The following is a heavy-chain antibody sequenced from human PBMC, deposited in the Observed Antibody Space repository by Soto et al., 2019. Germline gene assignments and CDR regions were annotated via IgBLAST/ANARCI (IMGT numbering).Heavy chain of an antibody. J-gene: IGHJ6*02. CDR2: IIPIFGTA. D-gene: IGHD6-19*01. CDR3: ARGTVAGTYYGMDV. Sequence: QVQLVQSGAEVKKPGSSVKVSCKASAGTFSSYAISWVRQAPGQGLEWMGGIIPIFGTANYAQKFQGRVTITADKSTSTAYMELSSLRSEDTAVYYCARGTVAGTYYGMDVWGQGTTVTVSS. CDR1: AGTFSSYA. V-gene: IGHV1-69*06.